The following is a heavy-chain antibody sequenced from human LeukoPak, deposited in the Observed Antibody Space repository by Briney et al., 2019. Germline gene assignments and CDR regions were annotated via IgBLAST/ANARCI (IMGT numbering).Heavy chain of an antibody. CDR1: GFTFSNAC. J-gene: IGHJ4*02. CDR2: IKSKTDGGTT. D-gene: IGHD3-22*01. V-gene: IGHV3-15*07. CDR3: TTQYYYDSSGYSSPSYYYFDY. Sequence: PGGSLRLSCAASGFTFSNACMNWVRQAPGKGLEWVGRIKSKTDGGTTDDAAPVKGRFTISRDDSKNTLYLQMNSLKTEDTAVYYCTTQYYYDSSGYSSPSYYYFDYWGQGTLVTVSS.